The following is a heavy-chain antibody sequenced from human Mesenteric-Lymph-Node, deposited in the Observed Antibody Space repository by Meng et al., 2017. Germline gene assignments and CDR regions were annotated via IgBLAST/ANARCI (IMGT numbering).Heavy chain of an antibody. J-gene: IGHJ6*02. D-gene: IGHD2-15*01. V-gene: IGHV1-2*02. CDR3: ARTSSGGGYYYGMDV. CDR1: GYTFTGYY. Sequence: ASVKVSCKASGYTFTGYYMHWVRQAPGQGLEWMGWINPNSGGTNYAQKFQGRVTMTRDTSISTAYMELSRLRSEDTAVYYCARTSSGGGYYYGMDVWGQGTTVTVSS. CDR2: INPNSGGT.